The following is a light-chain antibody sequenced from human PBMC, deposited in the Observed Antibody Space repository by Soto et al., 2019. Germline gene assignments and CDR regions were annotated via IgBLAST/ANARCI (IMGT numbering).Light chain of an antibody. Sequence: QSALTQPRSVSGSPGQSVTISCTGTSSDIGGYNFVSWYQQHPGKAPKVMIYDVGKRPSGVPDRFSGSKSGNTVSLTISGLQADDEGDYYCCSYAGSYTVVFGGGTKLTVL. V-gene: IGLV2-11*01. J-gene: IGLJ2*01. CDR3: CSYAGSYTVV. CDR2: DVG. CDR1: SSDIGGYNF.